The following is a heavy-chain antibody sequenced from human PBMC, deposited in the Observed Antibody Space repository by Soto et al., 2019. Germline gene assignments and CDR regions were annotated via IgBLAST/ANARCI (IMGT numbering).Heavy chain of an antibody. V-gene: IGHV3-43D*04. Sequence: PGGSLRLSCAASGFTFDDYAMHWVRQAPGKGLEWVSLISWDGGSTYYADSVKGRFTISRDNSKNSLYLQMNSLRAEDTALYYCAKDMYFPGYCTNGVRNYYYYGMDVWGQGTTVTVSS. D-gene: IGHD2-8*01. CDR1: GFTFDDYA. CDR3: AKDMYFPGYCTNGVRNYYYYGMDV. CDR2: ISWDGGST. J-gene: IGHJ6*02.